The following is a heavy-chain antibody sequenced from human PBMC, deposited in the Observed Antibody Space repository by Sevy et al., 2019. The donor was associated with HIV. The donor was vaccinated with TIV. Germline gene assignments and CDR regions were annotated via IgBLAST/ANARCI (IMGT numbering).Heavy chain of an antibody. CDR3: TRDRYTLVRGIIMTWFDP. CDR2: TPSNGNT. D-gene: IGHD3-10*01. CDR1: GGSISGYY. Sequence: SETLSLTCTVSGGSISGYYWSWIRQSPGKGLEWIAYTPSNGNTNYNPSLKSRVTISIDTSKNPFSLKLSSVTAADTAVYYCTRDRYTLVRGIIMTWFDPWGQGTLVTVSS. V-gene: IGHV4-59*01. J-gene: IGHJ5*02.